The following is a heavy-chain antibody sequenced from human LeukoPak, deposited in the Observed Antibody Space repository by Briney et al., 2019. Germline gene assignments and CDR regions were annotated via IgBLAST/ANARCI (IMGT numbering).Heavy chain of an antibody. Sequence: SSEILSLTWAVYGGSFSGYYWSWIRQPPGKGLEWIGEINHSGSTNYNPSLKSRVTISVDTSKNQFSLKLSSVTAADTAVYYCARIDGYFDYWGQGTLVTVSS. CDR3: ARIDGYFDY. V-gene: IGHV4-34*01. D-gene: IGHD5-24*01. CDR2: INHSGST. CDR1: GGSFSGYY. J-gene: IGHJ4*02.